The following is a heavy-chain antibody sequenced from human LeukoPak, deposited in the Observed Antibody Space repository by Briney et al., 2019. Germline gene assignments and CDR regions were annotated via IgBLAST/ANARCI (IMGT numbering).Heavy chain of an antibody. CDR1: GYTFTGYY. CDR3: ARPGLRFLEWSVDY. CDR2: INPNSGGT. D-gene: IGHD3-3*01. V-gene: IGHV1-2*02. J-gene: IGHJ4*02. Sequence: ASVKVSCKASGYTFTGYYMHWVRQAPGQGLEWMGWINPNSGGTNYAQKFQGRVAMTRDTSISTAYMELSRLRSDDTAVYYCARPGLRFLEWSVDYWGQGTLVTVSS.